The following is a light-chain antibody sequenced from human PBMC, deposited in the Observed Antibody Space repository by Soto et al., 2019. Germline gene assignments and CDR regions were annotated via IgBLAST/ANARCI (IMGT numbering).Light chain of an antibody. CDR3: QQYGSSLT. J-gene: IGKJ5*01. Sequence: EIVLTQSPATLSLSPGERATLSCRASQSVSSYLAWYQQKPGQAPRLVLYDASTRATGIPDRFSGSGSGTDFTLTISRLEPEDFSVFYCQQYGSSLTFRQGTRLEIK. CDR2: DAS. V-gene: IGKV3-20*01. CDR1: QSVSSY.